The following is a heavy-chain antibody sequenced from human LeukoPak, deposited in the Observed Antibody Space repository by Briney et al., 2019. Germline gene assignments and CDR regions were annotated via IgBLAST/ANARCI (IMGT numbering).Heavy chain of an antibody. D-gene: IGHD3-9*01. Sequence: GGSLRLSCAASGLTFSDHYMDWVRQAPGKGLEWVGRTRNKANSYTTEYAASVKGRFTISRDDSKNSLYLQMNSLKTEDTAVYYCARVAPILTGYYFDYWGQGTLVTVSS. V-gene: IGHV3-72*01. J-gene: IGHJ4*02. CDR2: TRNKANSYTT. CDR3: ARVAPILTGYYFDY. CDR1: GLTFSDHY.